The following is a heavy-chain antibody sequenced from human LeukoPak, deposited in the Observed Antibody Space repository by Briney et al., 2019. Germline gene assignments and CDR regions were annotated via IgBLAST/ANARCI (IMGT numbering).Heavy chain of an antibody. CDR2: IYHSGST. Sequence: KTSETLSLTCTVSGYSINSVYYWGWIRQPPEKGLEWIGSIYHSGSTYYNPSLKSRVTISMDTSKNQFSLKLTSVTAADTAVYYCARPSTRGYAYRRSDFDSWGQGTLVTVSS. CDR3: ARPSTRGYAYRRSDFDS. CDR1: GYSINSVYY. D-gene: IGHD5-18*01. V-gene: IGHV4-38-2*02. J-gene: IGHJ4*02.